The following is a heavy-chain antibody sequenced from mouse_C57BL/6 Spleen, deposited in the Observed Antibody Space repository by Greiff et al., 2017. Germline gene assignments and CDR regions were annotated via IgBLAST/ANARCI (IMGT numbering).Heavy chain of an antibody. CDR2: IYPGDGDT. V-gene: IGHV1-82*01. CDR1: GYAFSSSW. Sequence: VQLQQSGPELVKPGASVKISCKASGYAFSSSWMNWVTQRPGKGLEWIGRIYPGDGDTNYNGKFKGKATLTADKSSSTAYMQLSSLTSEDSAVYFCARTAQATFAYWGQGTLVTVSA. CDR3: ARTAQATFAY. J-gene: IGHJ3*01. D-gene: IGHD3-2*02.